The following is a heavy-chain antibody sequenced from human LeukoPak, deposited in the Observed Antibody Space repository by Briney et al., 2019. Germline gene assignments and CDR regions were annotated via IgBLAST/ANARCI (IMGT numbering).Heavy chain of an antibody. Sequence: EASVKVSCKASGYTFTGYYMHWVRQAPGQGLEWMGRINPNSGGTNYAQKFQGRVTMTRDTSISTACMELSRLRSDDTAVYYCARDPVQSTLLDYWGQGTLVTVSS. D-gene: IGHD1-26*01. CDR3: ARDPVQSTLLDY. CDR2: INPNSGGT. V-gene: IGHV1-2*06. CDR1: GYTFTGYY. J-gene: IGHJ4*02.